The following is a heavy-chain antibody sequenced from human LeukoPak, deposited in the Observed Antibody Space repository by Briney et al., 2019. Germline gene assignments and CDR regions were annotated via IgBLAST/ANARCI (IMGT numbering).Heavy chain of an antibody. CDR3: ARDRGAVAGMGFRWFAP. J-gene: IGHJ5*02. D-gene: IGHD6-19*01. CDR1: GGTFSSYA. V-gene: IGHV1-69*05. Sequence: GASVKVSCKGSGGTFSSYAIRWVRQAPGQALEWMAGIVPIFGTANYAQKFQGRVTITTDESTSTAYMELSSLRSEDTAVYYCARDRGAVAGMGFRWFAPWGQRTLVTVSS. CDR2: IVPIFGTA.